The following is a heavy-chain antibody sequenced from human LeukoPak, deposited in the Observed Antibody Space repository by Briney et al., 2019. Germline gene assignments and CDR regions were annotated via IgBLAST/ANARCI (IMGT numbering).Heavy chain of an antibody. CDR3: ARDYVWGSYRYPDYFDY. CDR1: GFTFSSYS. V-gene: IGHV3-21*01. CDR2: ISSSSSYI. D-gene: IGHD3-16*02. J-gene: IGHJ4*02. Sequence: GGSLRLSCAASGFTFSSYSMNWVRQAPGKGLEWVPSISSSSSYIYYADSVKGRFTISRDNAKNSLYLQMNSLRAEDTAVYYCARDYVWGSYRYPDYFDYWGQGTLVTVSS.